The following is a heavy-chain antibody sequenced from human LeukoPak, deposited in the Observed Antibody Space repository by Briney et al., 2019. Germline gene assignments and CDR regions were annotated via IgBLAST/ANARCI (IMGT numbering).Heavy chain of an antibody. CDR3: ARPPTTDDAFDI. D-gene: IGHD1-26*01. CDR2: IFYSGST. Sequence: KSSETLSLTCTVSGGSISSSSYYWGWIRQPPGKGLEWIGSIFYSGSTYYNPSLKSRVTISVDTSKNQFSLKLSSVTAADTAVYYCARPPTTDDAFDIWGQGTMVTVSS. V-gene: IGHV4-39*01. J-gene: IGHJ3*02. CDR1: GGSISSSSYY.